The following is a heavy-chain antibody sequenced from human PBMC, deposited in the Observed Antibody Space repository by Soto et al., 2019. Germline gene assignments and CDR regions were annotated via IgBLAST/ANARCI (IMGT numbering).Heavy chain of an antibody. CDR1: GFTFRNHA. D-gene: IGHD1-26*01. Sequence: EVQLLESGGGLVQPGGPLRLPCAVSGFTFRNHAMHWVRQAPGKGLQWVSGISGGGDSTFYADSVKGRFTISRDNSMSTLYLHMNSLRAEDTAVYYCAKVYYSGTFPGAFDVWGQGTMVTVSS. CDR2: ISGGGDST. CDR3: AKVYYSGTFPGAFDV. V-gene: IGHV3-23*01. J-gene: IGHJ3*01.